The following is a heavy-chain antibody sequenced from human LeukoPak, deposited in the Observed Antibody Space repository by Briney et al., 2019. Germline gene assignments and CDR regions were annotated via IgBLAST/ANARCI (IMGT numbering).Heavy chain of an antibody. D-gene: IGHD1-26*01. V-gene: IGHV3-74*01. CDR1: GFTFSSSW. CDR3: ARDEGAATEERSDY. J-gene: IGHJ4*02. Sequence: PGGSLRLSCAVSGFTFSSSWMHWVRQAPGRGLVWVSRISSDGSDIFYADSVKGRFTISRDNSKNILYLQMNSLRADDTGVYYCARDEGAATEERSDYWGQGILVTVSS. CDR2: ISSDGSDI.